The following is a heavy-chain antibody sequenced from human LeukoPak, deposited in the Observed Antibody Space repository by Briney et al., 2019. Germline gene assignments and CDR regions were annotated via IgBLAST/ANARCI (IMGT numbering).Heavy chain of an antibody. D-gene: IGHD2-2*01. CDR1: GYTFSNYD. V-gene: IGHV1-18*01. CDR2: ISTYNGDS. CDR3: ARITGRDQGDAFDI. Sequence: ASVKVSCKASGYTFSNYDINWVRQAPGQGLEWMGWISTYNGDSNYAQKLQGRVTMTTDTSTSTAYMELRSLRSDDTAVYYCARITGRDQGDAFDIWGQGTMVTVSS. J-gene: IGHJ3*02.